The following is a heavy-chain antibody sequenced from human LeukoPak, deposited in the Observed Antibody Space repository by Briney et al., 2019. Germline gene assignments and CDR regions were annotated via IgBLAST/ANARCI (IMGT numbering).Heavy chain of an antibody. Sequence: SETLSLTCTVSGGSISSYYWSWIRQPPGKGLEWIGYIYYSGSTDYNPSLKGRVTISVDTSKNQFSLKLSSVTAADTAVYYCARGSGYSSSWYWESGDDYYGMDVWGQGTTVTVSS. V-gene: IGHV4-59*01. J-gene: IGHJ6*02. CDR2: IYYSGST. CDR3: ARGSGYSSSWYWESGDDYYGMDV. CDR1: GGSISSYY. D-gene: IGHD6-13*01.